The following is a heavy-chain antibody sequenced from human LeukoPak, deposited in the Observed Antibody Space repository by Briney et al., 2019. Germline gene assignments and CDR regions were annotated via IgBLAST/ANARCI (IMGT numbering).Heavy chain of an antibody. D-gene: IGHD1-26*01. CDR1: GFTFSSYS. CDR3: ARDDLSGSRYGAFDI. Sequence: PGGSLRLSCAASGFTFSSYSMNWVRQAPGKGLEWVSSISSSSSYIYYADSVKGRFTISRDNAKNSLYLQMNSLRAEDTAVYYCARDDLSGSRYGAFDIWGQGTMVTVSS. J-gene: IGHJ3*02. V-gene: IGHV3-21*01. CDR2: ISSSSSYI.